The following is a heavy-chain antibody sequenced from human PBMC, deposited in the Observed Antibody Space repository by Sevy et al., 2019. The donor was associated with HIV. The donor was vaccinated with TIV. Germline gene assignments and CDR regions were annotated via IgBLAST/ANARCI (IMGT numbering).Heavy chain of an antibody. J-gene: IGHJ1*01. CDR3: AKDRDIVIVLGATALRR. D-gene: IGHD2-15*01. V-gene: IGHV3-30*18. Sequence: GGSLRLSCTASGFTFTTYTMNWVRQAPGKGLEWVAVISYDGRHKYYADSVKGRFTISRDNSKNTLDLQMNSLRAEDTAVYYCAKDRDIVIVLGATALRRWGQGTLVTVSS. CDR2: ISYDGRHK. CDR1: GFTFTTYT.